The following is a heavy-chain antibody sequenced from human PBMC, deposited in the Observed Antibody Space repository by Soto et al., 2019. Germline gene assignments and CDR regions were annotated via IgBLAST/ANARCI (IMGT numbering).Heavy chain of an antibody. V-gene: IGHV3-74*01. J-gene: IGHJ5*02. CDR3: ARGIAAYWFDP. CDR1: GFTFSSYW. CDR2: INSDGSST. D-gene: IGHD6-13*01. Sequence: GGSLRLSCAASGFTFSSYWMHWVRQAPGKGLVWVSRINSDGSSTSYADSVKGRFTISRDNAKNTLYLQMNSLRAEDTAVYYCARGIAAYWFDPWGQGTLVTVSS.